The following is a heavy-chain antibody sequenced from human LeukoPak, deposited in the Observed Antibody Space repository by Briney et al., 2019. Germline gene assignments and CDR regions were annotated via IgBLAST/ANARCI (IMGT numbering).Heavy chain of an antibody. CDR2: IYYSGST. Sequence: ASETVSLTCTVSGGSISSYYWSWIRQPPGKGLEWIGYIYYSGSTNYNPSLKSRVTISVDTSKNQFSLKLSSVTAADTAVYYCARGRMVYAPVDYWGQGTLVTVSS. D-gene: IGHD2-8*01. J-gene: IGHJ4*02. CDR1: GGSISSYY. V-gene: IGHV4-59*01. CDR3: ARGRMVYAPVDY.